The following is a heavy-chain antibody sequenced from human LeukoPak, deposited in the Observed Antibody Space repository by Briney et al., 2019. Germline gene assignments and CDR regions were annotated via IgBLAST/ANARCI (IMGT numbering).Heavy chain of an antibody. Sequence: GGSLRLSCAASGFTFSDYYMSWIRQAPGKGLEWVSYISSSDNTIYYADSVKGRFTISRDNAKNSLYLQMNSLRAEDTALYYCVKGSGYSYYYGMDVWGQGTTVTVSS. J-gene: IGHJ6*02. CDR1: GFTFSDYY. V-gene: IGHV3-11*01. CDR2: ISSSDNTI. CDR3: VKGSGYSYYYGMDV. D-gene: IGHD3-22*01.